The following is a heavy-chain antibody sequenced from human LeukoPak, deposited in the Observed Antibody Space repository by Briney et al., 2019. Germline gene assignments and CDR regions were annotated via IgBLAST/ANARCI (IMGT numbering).Heavy chain of an antibody. CDR1: GGSFSGYY. J-gene: IGHJ3*01. CDR3: ARLGPYDIVTDDAFDV. D-gene: IGHD3-9*01. CDR2: INHSGGT. Sequence: SETLSLTCAVYGGSFSGYYWTWIRQPPGKGLEWIGQINHSGGTNYNPSLKSRVTISVDTSKNQFSLKLSSVTAADTAVYYCARLGPYDIVTDDAFDVWGQGTLVTVSS. V-gene: IGHV4-34*01.